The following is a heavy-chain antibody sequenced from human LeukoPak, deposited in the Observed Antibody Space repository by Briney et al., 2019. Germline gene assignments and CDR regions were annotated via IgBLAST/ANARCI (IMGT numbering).Heavy chain of an antibody. CDR1: GYTFTSYG. CDR3: ARVIYSNYLFDY. J-gene: IGHJ4*02. CDR2: INPNSGGT. Sequence: ASVKVSCKASGYTFTSYGISWVRQAPGQGLEWMGWINPNSGGTNYAQKFQGRVTMTRDTSISTAYMELSRLRSDDTAVYYCARVIYSNYLFDYWGQGTLVTVSS. V-gene: IGHV1-2*02. D-gene: IGHD4-11*01.